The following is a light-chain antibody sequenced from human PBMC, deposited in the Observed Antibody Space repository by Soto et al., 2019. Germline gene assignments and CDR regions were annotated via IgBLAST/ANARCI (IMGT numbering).Light chain of an antibody. J-gene: IGKJ4*01. V-gene: IGKV3-20*01. CDR1: QSVSSDY. CDR2: GAF. Sequence: EIVLTQSPGTLSLSPGERAILSCRASQSVSSDYLAWYQQRPGQAPRLLIFGAFSAATGIPDRFSGSGSGTDFTLTISRLEPEDFAVYYCQQYDRSPLTFGGGTKVEIK. CDR3: QQYDRSPLT.